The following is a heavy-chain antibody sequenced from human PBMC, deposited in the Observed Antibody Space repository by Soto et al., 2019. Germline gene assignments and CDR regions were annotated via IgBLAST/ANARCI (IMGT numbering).Heavy chain of an antibody. CDR2: IYYSGST. CDR1: GGSISSSSYY. Sequence: QLQLQESGPGLVKPSETLSLTCTVSGGSISSSSYYWGWIRQPPGKGLEWIGSIYYSGSTYYNPSLKLRVAISVDTSKTQFSLKLSSVTAADTAVYYCAGQSREFRQQLVPNWFDPWGQGTLVTASS. D-gene: IGHD6-13*01. V-gene: IGHV4-39*01. J-gene: IGHJ5*02. CDR3: AGQSREFRQQLVPNWFDP.